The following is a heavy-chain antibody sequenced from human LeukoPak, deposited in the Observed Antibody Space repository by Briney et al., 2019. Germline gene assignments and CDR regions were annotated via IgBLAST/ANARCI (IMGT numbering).Heavy chain of an antibody. CDR2: IYYSGTT. J-gene: IGHJ4*02. Sequence: SETLSLTCTVSGGSISSSTYYWGWIRQPPGKGLEWIGSIYYSGTTYYNPSLKSRVTISVDTSKNQFSLKLSSVTAADTAVYYCARAGGYGSGSYDYWGQGTLVTVSS. V-gene: IGHV4-39*07. CDR1: GGSISSSTYY. CDR3: ARAGGYGSGSYDY. D-gene: IGHD3-10*01.